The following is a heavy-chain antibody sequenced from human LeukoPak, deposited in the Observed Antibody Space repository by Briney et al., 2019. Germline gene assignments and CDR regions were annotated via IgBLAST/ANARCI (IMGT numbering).Heavy chain of an antibody. V-gene: IGHV3-48*03. CDR2: ISRSGTAL. CDR3: AKWSELPYLDY. Sequence: PGRSLRLSCAPSGFIFSTYEMNWVRQAPGKGLEWVAHISRSGTALYYADSVKGRFTISRDNARNSLDLQMNSLRAEDTAVYYCAKWSELPYLDYWGQGAPVTVSS. CDR1: GFIFSTYE. D-gene: IGHD2-15*01. J-gene: IGHJ4*02.